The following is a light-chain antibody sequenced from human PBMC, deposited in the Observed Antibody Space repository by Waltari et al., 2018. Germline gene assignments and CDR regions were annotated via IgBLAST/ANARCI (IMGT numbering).Light chain of an antibody. CDR3: SSYTSSSAVV. CDR1: SSDVGGYNY. J-gene: IGLJ2*01. V-gene: IGLV2-14*01. CDR2: DVI. Sequence: QSALTQPASVSGSPGQSITISCTGTSSDVGGYNYVSWYQQHQGKAPKLMIYDVIKRPSWVSNLFSGSKAGNTASLTISGLQAEDEADYYCSSYTSSSAVVFGGGTKLTVL.